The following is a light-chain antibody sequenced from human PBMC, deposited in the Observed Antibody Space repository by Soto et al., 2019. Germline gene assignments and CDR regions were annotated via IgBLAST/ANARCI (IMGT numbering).Light chain of an antibody. CDR2: QDS. CDR3: QAWDSSTAV. Sequence: SYELTQPPSGSVSQGQAASITCSGDKLGDKYACWYQQKPGQSPVLVIYQDSKRPSGIPERFSGSNSGNTATLTISGTQAMDEADYYCQAWDSSTAVFGTGTKVPVL. V-gene: IGLV3-1*01. J-gene: IGLJ1*01. CDR1: KLGDKY.